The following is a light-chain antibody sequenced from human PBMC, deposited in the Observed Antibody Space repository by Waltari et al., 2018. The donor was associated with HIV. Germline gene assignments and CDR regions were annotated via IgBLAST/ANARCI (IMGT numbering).Light chain of an antibody. V-gene: IGLV2-11*01. Sequence: SALTQPRSVSGSPGQSVTLSCTGPSSDVGGYNYVSWYQQHPGKAPKPMIYDVSKRPSGVPDRFSGAKSGNTASLAISGLQAEDEADFYCCSYAGDYTFRFGGGTKLTVL. CDR3: CSYAGDYTFR. CDR1: SSDVGGYNY. J-gene: IGLJ3*02. CDR2: DVS.